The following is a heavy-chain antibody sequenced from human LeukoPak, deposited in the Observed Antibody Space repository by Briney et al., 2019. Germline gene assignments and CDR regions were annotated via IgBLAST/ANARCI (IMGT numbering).Heavy chain of an antibody. V-gene: IGHV1-69*13. Sequence: SVKVSCKASGGTFSSYAISWVRQAPGQGLEWMGGIIPIFGTANYAQKFQGRVTITADESTSTAYMELSSLRSEDTAVYYCAGGIAAAPRAPFDYWAREPWSPSPQ. D-gene: IGHD6-13*01. CDR1: GGTFSSYA. CDR2: IIPIFGTA. J-gene: IGHJ4*02. CDR3: AGGIAAAPRAPFDY.